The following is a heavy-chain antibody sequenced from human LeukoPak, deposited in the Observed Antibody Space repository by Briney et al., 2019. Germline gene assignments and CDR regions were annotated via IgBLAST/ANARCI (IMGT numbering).Heavy chain of an antibody. CDR1: GYTFTGQY. CDR3: ATGGAYRDAFDI. Sequence: SVKVSCKASGYTFTGQYMHWVRQAPGQGLEWMGRIIPILSQSDYAQKFQGTVSITADEFTETAYMELSSLRSDDTAVYYCATGGAYRDAFDIWGQGTMVTVSS. D-gene: IGHD3-10*01. V-gene: IGHV1-69*11. J-gene: IGHJ3*02. CDR2: IIPILSQS.